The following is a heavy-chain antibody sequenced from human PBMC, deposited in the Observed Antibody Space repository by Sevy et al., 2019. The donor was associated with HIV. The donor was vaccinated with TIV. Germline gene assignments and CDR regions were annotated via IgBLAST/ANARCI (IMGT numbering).Heavy chain of an antibody. D-gene: IGHD3-3*01. V-gene: IGHV3-7*01. CDR3: AREVGGFNWRPYYFDS. CDR2: IKQDESEK. Sequence: GESLKISCAASGFTFTDYWMSWVRQTPGKGLEWVATIKQDESEKYYVDSVKGRFAISRENGKNSVSLQMNGLRVEDTALYYCAREVGGFNWRPYYFDSWGQGTLVTVSS. J-gene: IGHJ4*02. CDR1: GFTFTDYW.